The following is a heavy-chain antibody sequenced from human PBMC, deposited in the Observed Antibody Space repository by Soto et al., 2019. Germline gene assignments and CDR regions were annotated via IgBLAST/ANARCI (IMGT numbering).Heavy chain of an antibody. CDR1: GGSFSGYY. V-gene: IGHV4-34*01. CDR3: ARGRGWNNYFDY. Sequence: SETLSLTCAVYGGSFSGYYWSWIRQPPGKGLEWIGEINHSGSTNYNPSLKSRVTISVDTSKNQFSLKLSSVTAADTAVYYCARGRGWNNYFDYWGQGTLVTVSS. D-gene: IGHD1-1*01. CDR2: INHSGST. J-gene: IGHJ4*02.